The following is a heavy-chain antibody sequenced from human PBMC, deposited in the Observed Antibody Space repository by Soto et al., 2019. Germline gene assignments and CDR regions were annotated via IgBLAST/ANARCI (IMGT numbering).Heavy chain of an antibody. V-gene: IGHV3-30-3*01. CDR1: GFTFSSYA. J-gene: IGHJ4*02. D-gene: IGHD3-10*01. CDR2: ISYDGSNK. Sequence: PGGSLRLSCAASGFTFSSYAMHWVRQAPGKGLEWVAVISYDGSNKYYADSVKGRFTISRDNSKNTLYLQMNSLRAEDTAVYYCARDGRGEYEGDNFDYWGQGTLVTVSS. CDR3: ARDGRGEYEGDNFDY.